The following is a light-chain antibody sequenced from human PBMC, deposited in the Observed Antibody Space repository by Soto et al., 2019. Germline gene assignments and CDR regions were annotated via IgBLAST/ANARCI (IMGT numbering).Light chain of an antibody. CDR2: AAS. CDR3: QQSYSTPPWT. Sequence: DIQMTQSPSSLSASVGDRVTITCRASQSIARDLNWYQQKSGKAPKFLIYAASSLQNGVPSRFSGRGSGTDFTLTISSLQPEDSATYFCQQSYSTPPWTFVQGTKVDIK. CDR1: QSIARD. J-gene: IGKJ1*01. V-gene: IGKV1-39*01.